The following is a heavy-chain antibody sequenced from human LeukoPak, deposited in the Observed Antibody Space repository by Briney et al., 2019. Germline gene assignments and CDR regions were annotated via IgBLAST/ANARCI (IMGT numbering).Heavy chain of an antibody. Sequence: GESLKISCKGSGYSVTTYWIAWVRPMPGEGLGWVGIIYPGDSETRYSPSFQGQVSISADKSITTAYLQWGSLKASDTAMYYCTRSPRDGYNDAFDIWGQGTMVTVFS. CDR2: IYPGDSET. D-gene: IGHD5-24*01. CDR1: GYSVTTYW. V-gene: IGHV5-51*01. J-gene: IGHJ3*02. CDR3: TRSPRDGYNDAFDI.